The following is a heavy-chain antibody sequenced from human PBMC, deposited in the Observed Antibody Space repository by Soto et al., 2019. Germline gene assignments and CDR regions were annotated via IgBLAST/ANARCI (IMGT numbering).Heavy chain of an antibody. CDR2: IYYSGST. J-gene: IGHJ5*02. V-gene: IGHV4-59*12. CDR3: ARGLSSWSVNWFDP. CDR1: GGSISRYY. Sequence: SETLSLTCTVSGGSISRYYWSWIRQSPGKGLEWIGYIYYSGSTNYNPSLKSRVTMSVDTSKNQFSLKLSSVTAADTAVYYCARGLSSWSVNWFDPWGQGTLVTVSS. D-gene: IGHD6-13*01.